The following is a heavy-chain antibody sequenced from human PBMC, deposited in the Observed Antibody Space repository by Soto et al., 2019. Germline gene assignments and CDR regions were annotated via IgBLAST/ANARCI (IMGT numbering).Heavy chain of an antibody. CDR2: INHSGST. V-gene: IGHV4-34*01. Sequence: QVQLQQWGAGLLKPSETLSLTCAVYGGSFSGYYWSWIRQPPGKGLEGIGEINHSGSTNYNPSLKRRVTISVDTSKNQCSLKLSSVTAADTAVYYCARGPAAVAGRHFDDWGQGTLVTVSS. CDR3: ARGPAAVAGRHFDD. J-gene: IGHJ4*02. D-gene: IGHD6-19*01. CDR1: GGSFSGYY.